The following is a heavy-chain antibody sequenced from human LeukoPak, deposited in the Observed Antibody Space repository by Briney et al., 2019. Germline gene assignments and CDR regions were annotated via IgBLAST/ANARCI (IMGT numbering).Heavy chain of an antibody. V-gene: IGHV3-11*01. CDR2: ISSSGSPI. CDR1: GFTFSDYY. D-gene: IGHD2-15*01. Sequence: PGGSLRLSCAASGFTFSDYYMSWIRQAPGKGLEWVSYISSSGSPIYYADSVKGRFTTSRDNARNSLYLQMNSLRAEDTAVYYCAGYCGGGTCNAAGYWGQGTLVTVSS. CDR3: AGYCGGGTCNAAGY. J-gene: IGHJ4*02.